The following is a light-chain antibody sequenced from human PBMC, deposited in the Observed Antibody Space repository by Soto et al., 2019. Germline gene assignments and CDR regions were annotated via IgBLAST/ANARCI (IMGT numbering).Light chain of an antibody. J-gene: IGLJ1*01. Sequence: QSALTQPPSASGSPGQSVAISCTGTSSDVGGYNYVSWYQQYPGKAPKLIMSEVTKRPSGVPDRFSGSKSGNTASLTVSGLQAEDEADYYCCSYVGGNNYVFGTGTKVTVL. CDR2: EVT. V-gene: IGLV2-8*01. CDR1: SSDVGGYNY. CDR3: CSYVGGNNYV.